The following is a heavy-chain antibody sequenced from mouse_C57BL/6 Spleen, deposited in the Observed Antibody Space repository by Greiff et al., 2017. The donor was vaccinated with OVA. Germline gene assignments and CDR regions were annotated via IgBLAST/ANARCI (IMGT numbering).Heavy chain of an antibody. V-gene: IGHV1-64*01. J-gene: IGHJ1*03. Sequence: QVQLQQPGAELVKPGASVKLSCKASGYTFTSYWMHWVKQRPGQGLEWIGMIHPNSGSTNYNEKFKSKATLTVDKSSSTAYMQLSSLTSEDSAVYYCARSGYGNYGYFDVWGTGTTVTVSS. CDR2: IHPNSGST. CDR1: GYTFTSYW. CDR3: ARSGYGNYGYFDV. D-gene: IGHD2-1*01.